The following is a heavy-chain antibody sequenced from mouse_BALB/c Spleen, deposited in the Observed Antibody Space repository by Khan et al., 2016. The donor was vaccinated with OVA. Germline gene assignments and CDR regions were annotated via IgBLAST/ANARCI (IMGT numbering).Heavy chain of an antibody. J-gene: IGHJ2*01. Sequence: EVELVESGGGLVKPGGSLKLSCAASGFTFSSYALSWVRQTPEKRLEWVATISSGGSYTYYPGSVKGRFTISRDNARNTLYLQMSSLRSEDTAMYYCARTPGYYGSNYFAYWGQGSTLTVSS. CDR3: ARTPGYYGSNYFAY. V-gene: IGHV5-9-3*01. CDR1: GFTFSSYA. D-gene: IGHD1-1*01. CDR2: ISSGGSYT.